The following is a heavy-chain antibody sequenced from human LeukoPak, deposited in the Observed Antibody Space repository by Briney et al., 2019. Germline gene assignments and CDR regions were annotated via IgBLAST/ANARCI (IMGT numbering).Heavy chain of an antibody. J-gene: IGHJ4*02. CDR1: GYTFTSYY. D-gene: IGHD5-18*01. V-gene: IGHV1-46*01. CDR3: ATPGGPYSYGHFDY. Sequence: SVKVSCKASGYTFTSYYMHWVRQPPAQGLEWMGIINPSGGSTSYAQKFQGRVTITMDRSTSTVYMELSILSSEDTDVYYCATPGGPYSYGHFDYWGQGTLVTVSS. CDR2: INPSGGST.